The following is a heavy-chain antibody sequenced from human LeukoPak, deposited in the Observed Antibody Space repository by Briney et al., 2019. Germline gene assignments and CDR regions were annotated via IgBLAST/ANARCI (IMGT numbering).Heavy chain of an antibody. V-gene: IGHV3-66*02. CDR2: IYSGGST. CDR3: ARGGFLEWLYGMDV. CDR1: GFTVISNY. J-gene: IGHJ6*02. D-gene: IGHD3-3*01. Sequence: GGSLRLSCAASGFTVISNYMSRVRQAPGKGLEWVSVIYSGGSTYYADSVKGRFTISGDNSKNTLYLQMNSLRAEDTAVYYCARGGFLEWLYGMDVWGQGTTVTVSS.